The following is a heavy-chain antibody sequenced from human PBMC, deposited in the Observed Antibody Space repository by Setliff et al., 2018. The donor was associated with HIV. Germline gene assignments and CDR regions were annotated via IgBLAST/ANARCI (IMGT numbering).Heavy chain of an antibody. J-gene: IGHJ6*02. CDR2: IYYNGRT. CDR3: VRERRRSPLSYGLDV. Sequence: SETLSLTCTVSGGSISSTNYFWGWIRQPPGKGLEWIGTIYYNGRTLFNPALGTRLNMSVDTSENQFSLHLNSVTAADTAVYYCVRERRRSPLSYGLDVWGQGTTVTVSS. CDR1: GGSISSTNYF. V-gene: IGHV4-39*07.